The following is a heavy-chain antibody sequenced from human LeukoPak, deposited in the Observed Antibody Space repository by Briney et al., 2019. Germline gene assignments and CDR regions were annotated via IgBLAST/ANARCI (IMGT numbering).Heavy chain of an antibody. Sequence: PGGSLRLSCAASGFTFSSYSMNWVRQAPGKGLEWVSSISSSSSYIYYADSVKGRFTISRDNAKNSLYLQMNSPRAEDTAVYYCARDRAMEVGAYYFDYWGQGTLVTVSS. J-gene: IGHJ4*02. CDR3: ARDRAMEVGAYYFDY. CDR1: GFTFSSYS. V-gene: IGHV3-21*01. D-gene: IGHD1-26*01. CDR2: ISSSSSYI.